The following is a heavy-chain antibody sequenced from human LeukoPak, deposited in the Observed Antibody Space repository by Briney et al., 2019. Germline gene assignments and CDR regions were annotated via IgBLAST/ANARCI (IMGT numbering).Heavy chain of an antibody. CDR1: GFTFSDYY. Sequence: GGSLRLSCAASGFTFSDYYMNWIRQAPGKGLEWISYITSSGDIIYYADSVKGRFTISRDNAKNSLYLQMNSLRAEDTAVYYCASQFDAFDIWGQGTMVTVSS. J-gene: IGHJ3*02. CDR2: ITSSGDII. CDR3: ASQFDAFDI. V-gene: IGHV3-11*04.